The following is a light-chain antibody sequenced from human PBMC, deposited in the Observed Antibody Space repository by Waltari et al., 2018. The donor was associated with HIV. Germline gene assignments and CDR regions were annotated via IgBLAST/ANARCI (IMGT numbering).Light chain of an antibody. V-gene: IGLV5-45*02. CDR1: SGINVASYR. Sequence: QAVLTQPSSLSAPPGTSASLTCTLRSGINVASYRIYWYQQRSGTPPQCLLKDKSEWDVQRGSGVPSRFSASKDASANAGILLISGIQSEDEADYYCMIWHSNAYVFGSGNKVTV. CDR3: MIWHSNAYV. CDR2: DKSEWDV. J-gene: IGLJ1*01.